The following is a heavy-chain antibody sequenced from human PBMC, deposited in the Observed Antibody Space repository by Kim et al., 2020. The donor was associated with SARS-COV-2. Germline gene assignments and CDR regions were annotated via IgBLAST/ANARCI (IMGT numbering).Heavy chain of an antibody. CDR3: ARSGWYGYYYYGMDV. D-gene: IGHD6-19*01. V-gene: IGHV3-74*01. CDR1: GFTFSSYW. CDR2: INSDGSST. J-gene: IGHJ6*02. Sequence: GGSLRLSCAASGFTFSSYWMHWVRQAPGKGLVWVSRINSDGSSTSYADSVKDRFTISRDNAKNTLYLQMNSLRAEDTAVYYCARSGWYGYYYYGMDVWGQGTTVTVSS.